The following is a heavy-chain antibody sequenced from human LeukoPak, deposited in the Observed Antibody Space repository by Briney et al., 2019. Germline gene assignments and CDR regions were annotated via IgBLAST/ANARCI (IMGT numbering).Heavy chain of an antibody. V-gene: IGHV5-51*01. Sequence: GESLKISCKGSGYSFTSYWIGWVRQMPGKGLEWMGIIYPGDSDTRYSPSFQGQVTISADKSISTAYLQWSSLKASDTAMYYCARGGLNYYDSSGYYHLDYWGQGTLVTVSS. J-gene: IGHJ4*02. CDR3: ARGGLNYYDSSGYYHLDY. D-gene: IGHD3-22*01. CDR2: IYPGDSDT. CDR1: GYSFTSYW.